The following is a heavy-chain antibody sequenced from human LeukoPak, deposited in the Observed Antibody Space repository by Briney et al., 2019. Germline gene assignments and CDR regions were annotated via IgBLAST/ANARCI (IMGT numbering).Heavy chain of an antibody. CDR3: AELGITMIGGV. J-gene: IGHJ6*04. CDR1: GFTFSSYA. CDR2: VNWNGGST. D-gene: IGHD3-10*02. V-gene: IGHV3-20*04. Sequence: GGSLRLSCAASGFTFSSYAMSWVRQAPGKGLEWVSGVNWNGGSTGYADSVKGRFTISRDNAKNSLYLQMNSLRAEDTAVYYCAELGITMIGGVWGKGTTVTISS.